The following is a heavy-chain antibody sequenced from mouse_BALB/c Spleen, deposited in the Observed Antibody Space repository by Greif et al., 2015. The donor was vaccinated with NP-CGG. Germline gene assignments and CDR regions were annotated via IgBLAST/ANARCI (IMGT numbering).Heavy chain of an antibody. D-gene: IGHD2-2*01. CDR3: ARGGYDEGYAMDY. V-gene: IGHV5-4*02. CDR1: GFTFSDYY. CDR2: ISDGGSYT. Sequence: EVKLVESGGGLVKPGGSLKLSCAASGFTFSDYYMYWVRQTPEKRLEWVATISDGGSYTYYPDSVKGRFTISRDNAKNNLYLQMSSLKSEDTAMYYCARGGYDEGYAMDYWGQGTSVTVSS. J-gene: IGHJ4*01.